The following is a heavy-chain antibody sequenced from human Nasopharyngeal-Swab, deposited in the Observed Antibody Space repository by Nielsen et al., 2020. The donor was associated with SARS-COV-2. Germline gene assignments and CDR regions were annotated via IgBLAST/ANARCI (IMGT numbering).Heavy chain of an antibody. CDR3: AREQLVGHYYYMDV. J-gene: IGHJ6*03. Sequence: SETLSLTCTVSGGSISSYYWTWIRQSPGKGLEWIGSIYYSGSTNYNPSLKGRVTISVDTSKNQFSLKLSSVTAADTAVYYCAREQLVGHYYYMDVWGKGTTVTVSS. D-gene: IGHD6-13*01. CDR2: IYYSGST. V-gene: IGHV4-59*01. CDR1: GGSISSYY.